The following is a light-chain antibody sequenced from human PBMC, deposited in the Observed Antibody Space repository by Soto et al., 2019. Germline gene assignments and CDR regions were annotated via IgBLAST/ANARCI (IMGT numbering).Light chain of an antibody. CDR1: SSNIGNNY. V-gene: IGLV1-51*02. Sequence: QSVLTQPPSVSAAPGQKVTISCSGSSSNIGNNYVSWYQHLPGTAPKLLIYENNKRPSGIPDRFSGSKSGTSATLGITGLQTGDEADYYCGTWDSSLSAHVVFGGGTKLTVL. CDR2: ENN. J-gene: IGLJ2*01. CDR3: GTWDSSLSAHVV.